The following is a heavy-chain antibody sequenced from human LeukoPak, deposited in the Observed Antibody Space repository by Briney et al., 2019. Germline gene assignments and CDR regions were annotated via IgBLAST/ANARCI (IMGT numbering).Heavy chain of an antibody. V-gene: IGHV3-23*01. CDR3: AKETYYYGSGSYDY. CDR2: ISGSGGST. J-gene: IGHJ4*02. CDR1: GFTFSSYA. Sequence: GGSLRFSCAASGFTFSSYAMSWVRQAPGKGLEWVSAISGSGGSTYYADSVKGRFTISRDNSKNTLYLQMNSLRAEDTAVYYCAKETYYYGSGSYDYWGQGTLVTVSS. D-gene: IGHD3-10*01.